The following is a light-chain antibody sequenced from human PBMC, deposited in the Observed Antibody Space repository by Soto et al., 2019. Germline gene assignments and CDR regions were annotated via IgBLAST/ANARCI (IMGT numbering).Light chain of an antibody. V-gene: IGLV2-18*02. CDR3: TSYTSTPAPWV. CDR2: EVS. Sequence: QSVLTQPPSVSGSPGQSVTISCTGTSRDVGSNNRVSWYQQHPGTAPKLMIYEVSNRPSGFPDRFAGSKSGNTASLTISGIRAEDEADYYCTSYTSTPAPWVFGIGTKSPS. CDR1: SRDVGSNNR. J-gene: IGLJ1*01.